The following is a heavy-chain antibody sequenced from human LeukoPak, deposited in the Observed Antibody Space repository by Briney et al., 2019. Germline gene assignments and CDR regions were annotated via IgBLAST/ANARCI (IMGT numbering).Heavy chain of an antibody. V-gene: IGHV4-39*01. CDR1: GGSISSSSYY. J-gene: IGHJ5*02. CDR2: IYYSGST. Sequence: PSETLSLTCTVSGGSISSSSYYWGWIRQPPGKGLEWIGSIYYSGSTYYNPSLKSRVTISVDTSKNQFSLKLSSVTAADTAVYYCASTHYDFWSGYPGNWFDPWGQGTLVTVSS. D-gene: IGHD3-3*01. CDR3: ASTHYDFWSGYPGNWFDP.